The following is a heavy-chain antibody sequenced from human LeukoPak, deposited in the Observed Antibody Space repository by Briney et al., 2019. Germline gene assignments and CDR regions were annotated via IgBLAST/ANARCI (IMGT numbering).Heavy chain of an antibody. CDR3: AKDRGLLWFGEPPR. Sequence: SETLSLTCTVSGGSISSGSYYWSWIRQPAGKGLEWIGRIYTSGSTNYNPSLKSRVTISVDTSKNQFSLKLSSVTAADTAVYYCAKDRGLLWFGEPPRGGQGTLVPSPQ. D-gene: IGHD3-10*01. J-gene: IGHJ4*02. CDR1: GGSISSGSYY. CDR2: IYTSGST. V-gene: IGHV4-61*02.